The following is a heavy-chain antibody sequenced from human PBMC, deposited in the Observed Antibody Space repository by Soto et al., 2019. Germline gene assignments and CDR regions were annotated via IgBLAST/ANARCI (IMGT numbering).Heavy chain of an antibody. V-gene: IGHV3-30*18. D-gene: IGHD6-19*01. Sequence: QVQLVESGGGVVQPGRSLRLSCAASGFTFSSYGMHWVRQAPGKGLEWVAVISYDGSNKYYADSVKGRFTISRDNSKNTLYLQMNSRRAEDTAVYYCAKVITLYSSGWYQGDYWGQGTLVTVSS. CDR1: GFTFSSYG. CDR3: AKVITLYSSGWYQGDY. CDR2: ISYDGSNK. J-gene: IGHJ4*02.